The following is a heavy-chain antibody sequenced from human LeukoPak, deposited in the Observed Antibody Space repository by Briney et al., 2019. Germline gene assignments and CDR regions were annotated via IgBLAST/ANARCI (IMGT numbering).Heavy chain of an antibody. CDR2: IIPIFGTA. CDR1: GGTFSSYA. V-gene: IGHV1-69*13. J-gene: IGHJ4*02. Sequence: ASVKVSCKASGGTFSSYAISWVRQAPGQELEWMGGIIPIFGTANYAQKFQGRVTITADESTSTAYMELSSLRSEDTAVYYCARAPRGGNSNFDYWGQGTLVTVSS. D-gene: IGHD4-23*01. CDR3: ARAPRGGNSNFDY.